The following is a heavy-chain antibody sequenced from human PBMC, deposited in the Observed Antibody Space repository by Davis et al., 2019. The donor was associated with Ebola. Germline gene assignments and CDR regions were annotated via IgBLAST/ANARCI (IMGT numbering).Heavy chain of an antibody. J-gene: IGHJ5*02. CDR1: GFIFSSYA. V-gene: IGHV3-23*01. CDR3: AKVHPPTTVTTGWFDP. D-gene: IGHD4-17*01. CDR2: ISVRSIT. Sequence: PGASLTLSCASSGFIFSSYAMRWVRQAPGKGLEWVSSISVRSITYHADSVKGRFTISRDNSKNTLYLQMNSLRAEDTAVYYCAKVHPPTTVTTGWFDPWGQGTLVTVSS.